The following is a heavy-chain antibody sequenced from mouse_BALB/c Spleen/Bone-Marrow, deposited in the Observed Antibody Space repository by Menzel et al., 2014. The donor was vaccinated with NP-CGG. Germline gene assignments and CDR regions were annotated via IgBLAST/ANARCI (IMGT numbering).Heavy chain of an antibody. CDR3: ASYRYGWYFDV. Sequence: EVKLVESGAELVKPVASVKLSCTASGFNIKDTYMHWVKQRPEQGLEWIGRIDPANGNTKYDPKFQGKATITADTSSNTAYLQLSSLTSEDTAVYYCASYRYGWYFDVWGAGTTVTVSS. CDR2: IDPANGNT. CDR1: GFNIKDTY. J-gene: IGHJ1*01. V-gene: IGHV14-3*02. D-gene: IGHD2-14*01.